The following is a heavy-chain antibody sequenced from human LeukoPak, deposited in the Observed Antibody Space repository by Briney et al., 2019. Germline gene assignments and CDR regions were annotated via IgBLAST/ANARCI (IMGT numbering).Heavy chain of an antibody. V-gene: IGHV3-9*01. D-gene: IGHD3-22*01. Sequence: GGSLRLSCAASGFTFDDYAMHWVRQAPGKGLEWVSGISWNSGSIGYADSVKGRFTISRDNAKNPLYLQMNSLRAEDTALHYCAKVSDYYDSSGYFDYWGQGTLVTVSS. J-gene: IGHJ4*02. CDR3: AKVSDYYDSSGYFDY. CDR1: GFTFDDYA. CDR2: ISWNSGSI.